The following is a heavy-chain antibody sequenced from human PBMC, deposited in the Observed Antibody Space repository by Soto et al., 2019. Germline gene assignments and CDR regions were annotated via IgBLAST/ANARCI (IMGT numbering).Heavy chain of an antibody. J-gene: IGHJ4*02. CDR1: GFSLSTNGVA. CDR3: AHRSMFRGGFDS. D-gene: IGHD3-10*01. CDR2: IDGDDEK. Sequence: QITLKESSPTLMKPTQTLTLTCSFSGFSLSTNGVAVGWIRQPPEKALEWLALIDGDDEKRYSPSLKSRLTITKDTSKNHVVLAMTNMDPGDTATYYCAHRSMFRGGFDSWGQGTLVTVSS. V-gene: IGHV2-5*02.